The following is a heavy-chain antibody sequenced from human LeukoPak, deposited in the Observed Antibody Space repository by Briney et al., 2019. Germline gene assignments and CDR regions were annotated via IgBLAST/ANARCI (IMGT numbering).Heavy chain of an antibody. Sequence: SETLSLTCAVYGGSFSGYYWTWIRQPPGQGLEWIGKINHTGSTNYNPSLKSRVTISVDTSKNQFSLKLSSVTAADTAVYYCARGTMVRGVISFNYWGQGTLVTVSS. J-gene: IGHJ4*02. CDR3: ARGTMVRGVISFNY. CDR2: INHTGST. V-gene: IGHV4-34*01. CDR1: GGSFSGYY. D-gene: IGHD3-10*01.